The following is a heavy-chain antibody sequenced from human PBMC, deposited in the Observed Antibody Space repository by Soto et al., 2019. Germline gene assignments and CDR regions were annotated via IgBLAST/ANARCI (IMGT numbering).Heavy chain of an antibody. D-gene: IGHD6-19*01. CDR3: ARVGYSSGPAGY. CDR1: GFTFSSYS. CDR2: ISSSSSYI. Sequence: EVQLVESGGGLVKPGGSLRLSCAASGFTFSSYSMNWVRQAPGKGLEWVSSISSSSSYIYYADSVKGRFTISRDNAKNSLYLQRNSLRAEDTAVYYCARVGYSSGPAGYWGQGTLVTVSS. J-gene: IGHJ4*02. V-gene: IGHV3-21*01.